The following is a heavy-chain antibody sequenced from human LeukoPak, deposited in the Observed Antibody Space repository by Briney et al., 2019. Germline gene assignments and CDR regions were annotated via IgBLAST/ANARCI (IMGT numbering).Heavy chain of an antibody. CDR2: ISPGGGTT. D-gene: IGHD1-1*01. CDR3: AKVRSGSANWALRIFDN. Sequence: GGPLRLSCAVSGFAFGSEAMSWVRQSPARGLEWVASISPGGGTTYYADYVKGRFTISRDNSNNTLYVHMNSLRAEDTAVYYCAKVRSGSANWALRIFDNWGQGTLVTVSS. CDR1: GFAFGSEA. V-gene: IGHV3-23*01. J-gene: IGHJ4*02.